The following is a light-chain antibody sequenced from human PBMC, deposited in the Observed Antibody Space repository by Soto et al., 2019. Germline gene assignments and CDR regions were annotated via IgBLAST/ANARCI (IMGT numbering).Light chain of an antibody. J-gene: IGLJ2*01. V-gene: IGLV2-23*02. Sequence: QSALTQPASVSGSPGQSITISCTGTSSDVGSYNLVSWYQQHPGKAHKLMNYEVSKRSSGVSNRSSGSTAGNTASLTISVLPADDEADYYCCSYAGSSAVVFGGGTKVTVL. CDR3: CSYAGSSAVV. CDR2: EVS. CDR1: SSDVGSYNL.